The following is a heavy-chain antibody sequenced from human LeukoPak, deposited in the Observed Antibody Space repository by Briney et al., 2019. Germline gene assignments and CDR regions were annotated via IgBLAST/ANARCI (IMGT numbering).Heavy chain of an antibody. CDR2: ISAYNGNT. CDR3: ARDRGNYDSSDPLDY. Sequence: ASVTVSCKTSGYTFTTYGISWVRQAPGQGLEWMGWISAYNGNTNYAQKLQGRVTMTTDASTSTAYMELRSLRSDDTAVYYCARDRGNYDSSDPLDYWGQGTLVSVSS. CDR1: GYTFTTYG. D-gene: IGHD3-22*01. V-gene: IGHV1-18*01. J-gene: IGHJ4*02.